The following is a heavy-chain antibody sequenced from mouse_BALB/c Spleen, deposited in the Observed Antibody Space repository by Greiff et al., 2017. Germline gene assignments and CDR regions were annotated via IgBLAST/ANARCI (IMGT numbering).Heavy chain of an antibody. V-gene: IGHV5-6-5*01. J-gene: IGHJ2*01. Sequence: EVKLVESGGGLVKPGGSLKLSCAASGFTFSSYAMSWVRQTPEKRLEWVASISNGGSTYYPDSVKGRFTISRDNAKNTLYLQMSSLKSEDTAMYYCARSIPLYVDYWSQGTTLTVSS. CDR2: ISNGGST. CDR1: GFTFSSYA. CDR3: ARSIPLYVDY.